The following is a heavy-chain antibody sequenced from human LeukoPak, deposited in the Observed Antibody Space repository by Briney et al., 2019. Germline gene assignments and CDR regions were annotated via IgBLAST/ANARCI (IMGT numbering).Heavy chain of an antibody. Sequence: SETLSLTCTVSGGSISSYYWSWIRQPPGKGLEWIGYIYYSGSTNYNPSLKSRVTISVDTSKNQFSLKLSSVTAADTAVYYCARDEGGYDFAYYYYYGMDVWGQGTTVTVSS. V-gene: IGHV4-59*12. CDR3: ARDEGGYDFAYYYYYGMDV. CDR1: GGSISSYY. J-gene: IGHJ6*02. CDR2: IYYSGST. D-gene: IGHD5-12*01.